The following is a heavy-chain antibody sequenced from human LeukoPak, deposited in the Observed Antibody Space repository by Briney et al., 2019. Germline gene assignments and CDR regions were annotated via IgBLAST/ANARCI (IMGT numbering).Heavy chain of an antibody. CDR3: AKDPSPHYSSSSSSRL. Sequence: GGSLRLSCAASGFTFSNAWMSWVRQAPGKGLEWVGRIKSRTDGGTTDYAAPVKGRFTISRDDSKNTLYLQMNSLRAEDTAVYYCAKDPSPHYSSSSSSRLGGQGTLVTVSS. CDR2: IKSRTDGGTT. CDR1: GFTFSNAW. V-gene: IGHV3-15*01. D-gene: IGHD6-6*01. J-gene: IGHJ4*02.